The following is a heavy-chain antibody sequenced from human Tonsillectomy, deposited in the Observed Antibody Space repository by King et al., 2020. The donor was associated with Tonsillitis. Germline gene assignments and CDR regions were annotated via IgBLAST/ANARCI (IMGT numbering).Heavy chain of an antibody. CDR1: GFTFSTYA. J-gene: IGHJ2*01. Sequence: QVQLVQSGGGVVQIGTSLSLSCAASGFTFSTYAMHWVRQAPGKGLEWVAVISYYGTNKYYADSAKGRFTISRDNSKKTVDLQMNNLRAEDTAIYYCARVSWVTQINWYFDFWGRGTLVTVSS. V-gene: IGHV3-30-3*01. CDR2: ISYYGTNK. D-gene: IGHD4-23*01. CDR3: ARVSWVTQINWYFDF.